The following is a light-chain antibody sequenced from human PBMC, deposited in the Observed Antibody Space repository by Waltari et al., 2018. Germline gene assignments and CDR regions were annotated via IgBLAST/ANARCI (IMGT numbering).Light chain of an antibody. V-gene: IGLV2-23*03. Sequence: QSALTQPASVSGSPGQSLTISCTGTSSDVRSCTLVPCYQQHPGKAPKLRIYEGSKRPSGVSNRFSGSKSGNTASLRISGLQAEDEADYYCCSYAGSSTFEVFGGGTKLTVL. J-gene: IGLJ2*01. CDR3: CSYAGSSTFEV. CDR1: SSDVRSCTL. CDR2: EGS.